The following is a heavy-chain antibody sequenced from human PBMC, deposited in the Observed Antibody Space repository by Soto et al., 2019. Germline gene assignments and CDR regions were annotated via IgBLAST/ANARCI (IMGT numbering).Heavy chain of an antibody. V-gene: IGHV4-34*01. J-gene: IGHJ6*02. CDR3: ARGRYYGSGSLASFYYGMDV. CDR2: INHSGST. CDR1: GVSFIGYY. D-gene: IGHD3-10*01. Sequence: PSETLSLTCAVYGVSFIGYYWSWIRQPPGKGLEWIGEINHSGSTNYNPSLKSRVTISVDTSKNQFSLKLSSVTAADTAVYYCARGRYYGSGSLASFYYGMDVWGQGTTVT.